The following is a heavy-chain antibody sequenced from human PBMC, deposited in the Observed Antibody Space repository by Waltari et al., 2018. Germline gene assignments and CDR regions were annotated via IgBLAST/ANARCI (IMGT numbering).Heavy chain of an antibody. CDR2: INPKNGDT. CDR3: ARDPGPIVGAPDY. Sequence: QVQLVQSGTEVQKPGASVKVSCQASGYRFTAYNLHWVRQTPGQGLEWLGWINPKNGDTGYALNFLGRVTMTRDTSINTVFMDLSGLRSDDTAVFYCARDPGPIVGAPDYWGQGTLVTVSS. V-gene: IGHV1-2*02. D-gene: IGHD1-26*01. CDR1: GYRFTAYN. J-gene: IGHJ4*02.